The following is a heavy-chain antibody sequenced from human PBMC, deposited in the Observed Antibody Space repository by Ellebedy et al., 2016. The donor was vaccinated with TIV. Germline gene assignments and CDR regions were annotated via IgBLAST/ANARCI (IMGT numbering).Heavy chain of an antibody. V-gene: IGHV1-2*02. Sequence: AASVKVSCKASEYTFTDYYLHWVRQAPGQGFEWVGWINTNSGGTNYAQKFQDRVTMTRDTSITTAYMELSRLRSNDTAIYYCARDFYGLDLWGQGTTVTVSS. CDR3: ARDFYGLDL. CDR2: INTNSGGT. CDR1: EYTFTDYY. J-gene: IGHJ6*02.